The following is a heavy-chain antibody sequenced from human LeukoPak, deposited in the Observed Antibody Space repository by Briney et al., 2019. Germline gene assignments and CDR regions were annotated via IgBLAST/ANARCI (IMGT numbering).Heavy chain of an antibody. CDR3: AKVSEWDYYDSSGYPDSQFDY. V-gene: IGHV3-30-3*01. Sequence: PGGSLRLSCAASGFTFSSYAMHWVRQAPGKGLEWVAVISYDGSNKYYADSVKGRFTISRDNSKNTLYLQMNSLRAEDTAVYYCAKVSEWDYYDSSGYPDSQFDYWGQGTLVTVSS. D-gene: IGHD3-22*01. CDR1: GFTFSSYA. J-gene: IGHJ4*02. CDR2: ISYDGSNK.